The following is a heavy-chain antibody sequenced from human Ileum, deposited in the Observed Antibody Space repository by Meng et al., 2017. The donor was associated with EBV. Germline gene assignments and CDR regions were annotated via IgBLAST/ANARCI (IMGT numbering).Heavy chain of an antibody. J-gene: IGHJ4*02. CDR1: GDSISSDIW. Sequence: QVQLQGPGPGLAKPSGTLSLTCTVSGDSISSDIWWSWVRQPPGKGLEWIGEVYHRGDTNYNPSLKSRVDISVDKSKNQFYLSLFSVTAADTAVYYCGRDQGRELVNHWGQGTLVTVSS. CDR3: GRDQGRELVNH. D-gene: IGHD1-1*01. CDR2: VYHRGDT. V-gene: IGHV4-4*02.